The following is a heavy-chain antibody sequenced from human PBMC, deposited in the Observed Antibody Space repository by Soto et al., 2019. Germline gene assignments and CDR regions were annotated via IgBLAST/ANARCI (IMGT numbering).Heavy chain of an antibody. V-gene: IGHV3-21*01. J-gene: IGHJ5*02. Sequence: PGGSLRLSCAASGFTFSSYSMNWVRQARGKGLEWVSSISSSSSYIYYADSVKGRFTISRDNAKNSRYLQMNGLRAEDTAVYYCALNWNYGLDPWGQGTLVTVSS. CDR2: ISSSSSYI. CDR3: ALNWNYGLDP. CDR1: GFTFSSYS. D-gene: IGHD1-7*01.